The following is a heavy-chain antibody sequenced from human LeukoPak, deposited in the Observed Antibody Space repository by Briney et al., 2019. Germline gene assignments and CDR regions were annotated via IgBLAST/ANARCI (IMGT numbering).Heavy chain of an antibody. V-gene: IGHV4-38-2*02. CDR3: ARDHSYQGVPNWFDP. J-gene: IGHJ5*02. Sequence: SETLSLTCTVSGYSISSGFHWGWIRQPPGKGLEWIGNIYHNGSTYYNPSLKGRVTMSVDTSKNHFSLKLGSVTAADTAVYYCARDHSYQGVPNWFDPWGQGTLVTVSS. D-gene: IGHD3-10*01. CDR1: GYSISSGFH. CDR2: IYHNGST.